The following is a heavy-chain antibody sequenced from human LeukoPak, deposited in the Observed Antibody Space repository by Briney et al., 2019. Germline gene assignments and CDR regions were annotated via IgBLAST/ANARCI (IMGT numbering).Heavy chain of an antibody. D-gene: IGHD2-2*01. CDR2: INHSGST. Sequence: SETLSLTCAVYGGSFSGYYWGWIRQPPGKGLEWIGEINHSGSTNYNPSLKSRVTISVDTSKNQFSLKLSSVTAADTAVYYCARGRGYCSSTSCFYGRWFDPWGQGTLVTVSS. J-gene: IGHJ5*02. CDR1: GGSFSGYY. V-gene: IGHV4-34*01. CDR3: ARGRGYCSSTSCFYGRWFDP.